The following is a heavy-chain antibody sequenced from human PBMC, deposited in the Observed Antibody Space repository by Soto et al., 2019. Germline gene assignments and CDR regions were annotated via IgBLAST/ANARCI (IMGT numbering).Heavy chain of an antibody. CDR3: AKVDVSTAGSFEY. D-gene: IGHD6-13*01. CDR2: INPGGDST. J-gene: IGHJ4*01. V-gene: IGHV3-23*01. CDR1: GFTFSRHG. Sequence: PWGSLRLSCVASGFTFSRHGLSWVRQDPGKGLEWVSTINPGGDSTFYADSVKGRFTISRDNSKNTVYLQMNSLSVGDTAVYLCAKVDVSTAGSFEYSGEGALVPV.